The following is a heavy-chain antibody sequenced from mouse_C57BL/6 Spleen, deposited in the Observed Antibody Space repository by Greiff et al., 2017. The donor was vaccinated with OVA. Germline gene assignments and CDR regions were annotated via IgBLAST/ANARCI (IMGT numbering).Heavy chain of an antibody. Sequence: EVKLMESGGGLVKPGGSLKLSCAASGFTFSSYTMSWVRQTPEKRLEWVATISGGGGNTYYPDIVKGRFTISRDNAKNTLYLQMSSLRSEDTALYYCARGANWDSLFDYWGQGTTLTVSS. J-gene: IGHJ2*01. D-gene: IGHD4-1*01. CDR3: ARGANWDSLFDY. CDR2: ISGGGGNT. V-gene: IGHV5-9*01. CDR1: GFTFSSYT.